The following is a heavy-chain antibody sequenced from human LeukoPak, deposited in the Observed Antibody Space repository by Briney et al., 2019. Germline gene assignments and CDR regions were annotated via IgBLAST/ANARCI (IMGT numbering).Heavy chain of an antibody. V-gene: IGHV1-8*02. Sequence: ASVKVSCKASGYTFTGYYMHWVRQATGQGLEWMGWMNPNSGNTGYAQKFQGRVTMTRNTSISTAYMELSSLRSEDTAVYYCARGLSSRPYWGQGTLVTVSS. D-gene: IGHD6-13*01. J-gene: IGHJ4*02. CDR1: GYTFTGYY. CDR3: ARGLSSRPY. CDR2: MNPNSGNT.